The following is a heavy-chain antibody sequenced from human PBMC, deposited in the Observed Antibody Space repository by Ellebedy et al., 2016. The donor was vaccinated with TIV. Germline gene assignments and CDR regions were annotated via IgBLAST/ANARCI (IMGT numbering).Heavy chain of an antibody. CDR1: GDSFSSYH. J-gene: IGHJ4*02. CDR3: ARGLRGTSWSSRSPPLDS. V-gene: IGHV4-59*01. Sequence: MPSETLSLTCTVSGDSFSSYHWSWIRQPPGKGLEWIGYIYYSGSTYYNPSLKSRVTISIDRSRAQFSLRLNSVTAADTAVYYCARGLRGTSWSSRSPPLDSWGQGTLVTVSS. CDR2: IYYSGST. D-gene: IGHD6-13*01.